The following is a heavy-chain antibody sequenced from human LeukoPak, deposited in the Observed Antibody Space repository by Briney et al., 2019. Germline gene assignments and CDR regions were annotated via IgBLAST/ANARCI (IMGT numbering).Heavy chain of an antibody. V-gene: IGHV4-34*01. J-gene: IGHJ5*02. CDR1: GGSFSGYY. Sequence: SETLSLTCAVYGGSFSGYYWSWIRQPPGKGLEWIGEINHSGSTNYNPSLKSRVTISVDTSKNQFSLKLSSVTAADTAVYYCARGGYYYGSGSYLRRNWFDPWGQGTLVTVSS. CDR2: INHSGST. D-gene: IGHD3-10*01. CDR3: ARGGYYYGSGSYLRRNWFDP.